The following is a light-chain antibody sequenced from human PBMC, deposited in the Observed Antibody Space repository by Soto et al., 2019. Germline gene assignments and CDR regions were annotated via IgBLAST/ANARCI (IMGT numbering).Light chain of an antibody. CDR1: QSVSSY. Sequence: EIVLTQPLATMSLSPLERTTISCSASQSVSSYLAWYQQKPGQAPRLLIYDASNRATGIPARFSGSGSGTDFTLTISSLEPEDFAVYYCQQRSNWPPITFGQGTRLEIK. CDR2: DAS. CDR3: QQRSNWPPIT. J-gene: IGKJ5*01. V-gene: IGKV3-11*01.